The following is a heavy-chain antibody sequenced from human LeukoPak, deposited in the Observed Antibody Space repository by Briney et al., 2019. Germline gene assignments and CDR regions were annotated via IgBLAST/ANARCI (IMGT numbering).Heavy chain of an antibody. Sequence: PGGSLRLSCAASGFTFSNAWMSWVRQAPGKGLEWVGRIKSKTDGGTTDYAAPVKGRFTISRDDSKNALYLQMNSLKTEDTAVYYCTTDGYYYDSSGYFYMDVWGKGTTVTVSS. CDR3: TTDGYYYDSSGYFYMDV. CDR1: GFTFSNAW. CDR2: IKSKTDGGTT. D-gene: IGHD3-22*01. V-gene: IGHV3-15*01. J-gene: IGHJ6*03.